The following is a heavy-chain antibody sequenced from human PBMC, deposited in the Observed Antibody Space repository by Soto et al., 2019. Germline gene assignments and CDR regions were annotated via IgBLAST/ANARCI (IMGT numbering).Heavy chain of an antibody. J-gene: IGHJ6*02. Sequence: SETLSLTCTVSGGSISSYYWSWIRQPPGKGLEWIGYIYYSGSTNYNPSLKSRVTISVDTSKNQFSLKLSSVTAADTAVYYCARDTPNYGMDVWGQGTTVTVYS. CDR2: IYYSGST. CDR1: GGSISSYY. V-gene: IGHV4-59*01. CDR3: ARDTPNYGMDV.